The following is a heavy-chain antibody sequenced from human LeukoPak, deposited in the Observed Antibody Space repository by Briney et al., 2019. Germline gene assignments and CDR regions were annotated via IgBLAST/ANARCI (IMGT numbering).Heavy chain of an antibody. CDR3: VQGTRRGAITMVRGVIGKSYYFDS. V-gene: IGHV3-21*01. CDR2: ISSSSSYI. CDR1: GFTFSSDS. Sequence: PGGSLRLSCAASGFTFSSDSMNWVRQAPGKGLEWVSSISSSSSYIYYADSVKGRFTISRDNSKNTLYLQMNSLRAADTALYYCVQGTRRGAITMVRGVIGKSYYFDSWGQGTLVTVSS. D-gene: IGHD3-10*01. J-gene: IGHJ4*02.